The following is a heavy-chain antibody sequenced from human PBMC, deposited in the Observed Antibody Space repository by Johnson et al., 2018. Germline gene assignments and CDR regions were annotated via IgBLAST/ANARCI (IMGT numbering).Heavy chain of an antibody. Sequence: EVQLLESGGGLVKPGGSLRLSCAASGFTFSSYSMNWVRQAPGKGLEWVSVISGSGGSTYHADSVNGGRFTISRDKSKKTLYLQMNSLGAEDTAVYYCARDLRGRPPDAFDIWGQGTRVTVSS. D-gene: IGHD2-15*01. J-gene: IGHJ3*02. V-gene: IGHV3-23*01. CDR2: ISGSGGST. CDR1: GFTFSSYS. CDR3: ARDLRGRPPDAFDI.